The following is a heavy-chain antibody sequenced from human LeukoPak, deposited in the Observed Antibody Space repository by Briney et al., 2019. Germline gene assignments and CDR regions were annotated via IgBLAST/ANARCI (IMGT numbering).Heavy chain of an antibody. CDR2: IRGNGET. D-gene: IGHD3-16*01. V-gene: IGHV3-23*01. Sequence: PRGALRLSCAAPGVSFSSFAISCVRQGPARGVEWVSSIRGNGETFYADSVKGRFTLSSDSSRDTVYFQMNNLRVEATAIYYCAKASWVSSTDAVRWGQGTLVTVSS. CDR1: GVSFSSFA. J-gene: IGHJ4*02. CDR3: AKASWVSSTDAVR.